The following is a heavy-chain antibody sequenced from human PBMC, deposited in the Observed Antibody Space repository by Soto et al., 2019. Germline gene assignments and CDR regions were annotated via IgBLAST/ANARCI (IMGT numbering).Heavy chain of an antibody. J-gene: IGHJ6*03. CDR3: ARDLDCSGGSCPHTYYYEYYMDV. CDR1: GYTFTSYA. D-gene: IGHD2-15*01. CDR2: INAGNGNT. V-gene: IGHV1-3*01. Sequence: QVQLVQSGAEVKKPGASVKVSCKASGYTFTSYAMNWVRQAPGQRLEWMGWINAGNGNTKYSQKIQGRVTITRDTCASTAYMDMSSMRSEETVVYYCARDLDCSGGSCPHTYYYEYYMDVWGKGTTVTVSS.